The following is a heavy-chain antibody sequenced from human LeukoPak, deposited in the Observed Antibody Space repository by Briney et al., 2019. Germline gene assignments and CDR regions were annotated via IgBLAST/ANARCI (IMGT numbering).Heavy chain of an antibody. J-gene: IGHJ3*02. D-gene: IGHD3-22*01. CDR1: GCTLTELS. V-gene: IGHV1-24*01. CDR3: ATDTRAPRPYYYDSSGYYYSRWAFDI. Sequence: ASVKVSCKVSGCTLTELSMHWVRQAPGKGLEWMGGFDPEDGETIYAQKFQGRVTMTEDTSTDTAYMELSSLRSEDTAVYYCATDTRAPRPYYYDSSGYYYSRWAFDIWGQGTMVTVSS. CDR2: FDPEDGET.